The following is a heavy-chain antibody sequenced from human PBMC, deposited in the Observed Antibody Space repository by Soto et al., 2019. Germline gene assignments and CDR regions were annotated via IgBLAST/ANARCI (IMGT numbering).Heavy chain of an antibody. V-gene: IGHV5-10-1*03. J-gene: IGHJ5*02. Sequence: EIQLLQSGAELKKPGESLTISCQGSGYTFTTYWITWVRQLPGKGREWVGRVDPSDYYTYYSPSFQGHVTIAADKSINTAYLQWDSLKASDTAMYYCHCPRQASGDRAYYPWGQGTMVTVSS. CDR1: GYTFTTYW. CDR2: VDPSDYYT. D-gene: IGHD3-16*01. CDR3: HCPRQASGDRAYYP.